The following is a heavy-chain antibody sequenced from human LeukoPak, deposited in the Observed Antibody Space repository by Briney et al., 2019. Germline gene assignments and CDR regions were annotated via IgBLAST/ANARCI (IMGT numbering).Heavy chain of an antibody. Sequence: QAGGSLRLSCAASGFTFSNYGMSWVRQAPGKGLEWVSAISGSGGSTFYADSVKGRFTISRDNSKNTLYLQMNTLRAEDTALYYCAKDSVDIIVVPAAYHDYWGQGTLVTVSS. V-gene: IGHV3-23*01. CDR2: ISGSGGST. J-gene: IGHJ4*02. CDR3: AKDSVDIIVVPAAYHDY. CDR1: GFTFSNYG. D-gene: IGHD2-2*01.